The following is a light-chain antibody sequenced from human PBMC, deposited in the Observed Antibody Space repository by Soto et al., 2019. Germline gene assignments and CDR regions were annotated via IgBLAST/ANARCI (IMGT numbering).Light chain of an antibody. CDR2: DVN. CDR1: SSDIGANNF. CDR3: TSWTTSTTII. J-gene: IGLJ2*01. V-gene: IGLV2-14*03. Sequence: QSALTQPASVSGSPGQSITISCTGTSSDIGANNFVSWYQQHPGKAPKLMLYDVNIRPSGVSNRFSGSKSGNTASLTISGLQAEDEADYYCTSWTTSTTIIFGGGTELTVL.